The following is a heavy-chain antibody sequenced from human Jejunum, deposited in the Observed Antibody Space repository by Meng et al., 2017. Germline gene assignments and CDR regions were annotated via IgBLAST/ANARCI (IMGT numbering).Heavy chain of an antibody. CDR1: GGSISGSNYY. J-gene: IGHJ5*02. CDR2: IYYSGST. CDR3: ARSPQYYDSSGFAFDP. Sequence: HLQLQESGPGLVKPSETLSLTCTVSGGSISGSNYYWVWIRQPPGKGLEWIGNIYYSGSTYYNSSLKSRVTISVDTSKNQFSLTLSAVTAADTAVYYCARSPQYYDSSGFAFDPWGQGTLVTVSS. V-gene: IGHV4-39*01. D-gene: IGHD3-22*01.